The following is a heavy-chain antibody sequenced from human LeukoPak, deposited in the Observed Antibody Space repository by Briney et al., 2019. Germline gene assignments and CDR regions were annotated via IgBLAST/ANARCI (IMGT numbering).Heavy chain of an antibody. D-gene: IGHD1-26*01. J-gene: IGHJ4*02. CDR3: ATSNIVGATYYFDY. Sequence: PGRSLRLSCAASGFTFSSYAMHWVRQAPGKGLEWVAVISYDGSNKYYADSVKGRFTISRDNSKNTLYLQMNSLRAEDTAVYYCATSNIVGATYYFDYWGQGTLVTVSS. V-gene: IGHV3-30*04. CDR1: GFTFSSYA. CDR2: ISYDGSNK.